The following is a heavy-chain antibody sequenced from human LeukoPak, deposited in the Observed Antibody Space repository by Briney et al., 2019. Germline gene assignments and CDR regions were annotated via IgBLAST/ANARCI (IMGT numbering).Heavy chain of an antibody. J-gene: IGHJ4*02. CDR2: INPNSGGT. CDR1: GYTFTGYY. V-gene: IGHV1-2*02. D-gene: IGHD5-12*01. CDR3: ARDPLYIWWLRTHPGQDYYFDY. Sequence: ASVKVSCKASGYTFTGYYMHWVRQAPGQGLEWMGWINPNSGGTNYALKFQGRVTMTRDTSISTAYMELSRLRSDDTAVYYCARDPLYIWWLRTHPGQDYYFDYWGQGTLVTVPS.